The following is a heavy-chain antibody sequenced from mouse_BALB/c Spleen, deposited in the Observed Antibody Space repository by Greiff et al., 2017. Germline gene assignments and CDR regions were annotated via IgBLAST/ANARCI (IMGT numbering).Heavy chain of an antibody. CDR3: ASGGRLRALDY. J-gene: IGHJ4*01. V-gene: IGHV1-54*01. CDR2: INPGSGGT. D-gene: IGHD2-2*01. Sequence: QVQLQQSGAELVRPGTSVKVSCKASGYAFTNYLIEWVKQRPGQGLEWIGVINPGSGGTNYNEKFKGKATLTADKSSSTAYMQLSSLTSDDSAVYSGASGGRLRALDYWGQGTSLTVSS. CDR1: GYAFTNYL.